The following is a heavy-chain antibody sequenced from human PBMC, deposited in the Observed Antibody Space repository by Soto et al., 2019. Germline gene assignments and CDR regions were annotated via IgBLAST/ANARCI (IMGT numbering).Heavy chain of an antibody. V-gene: IGHV1-2*04. Sequence: GASVKVSCKASGYTFTGYYMHWVRQAPGQGLEWMGWINPNNGGTNYAQKFQGWVTMTRDTSISTAYMELSRLRSDDTAVYYCARDMATVAGRYYYGMDVWGQGTTVTVSS. CDR2: INPNNGGT. D-gene: IGHD4-17*01. J-gene: IGHJ6*02. CDR1: GYTFTGYY. CDR3: ARDMATVAGRYYYGMDV.